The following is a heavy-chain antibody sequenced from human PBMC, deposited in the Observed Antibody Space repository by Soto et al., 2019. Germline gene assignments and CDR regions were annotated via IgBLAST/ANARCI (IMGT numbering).Heavy chain of an antibody. Sequence: GGSLRLSCAASGFTFSSYGMHWVRQAPGKGLEWVAVISYDGSNKYYADSVKGRFTISRDNSKNTLYLQMNSLRAEDTAVYYCAKVSHGGYPTLYYFDYWGQGTLVTVSS. CDR2: ISYDGSNK. CDR3: AKVSHGGYPTLYYFDY. CDR1: GFTFSSYG. V-gene: IGHV3-30*18. D-gene: IGHD5-12*01. J-gene: IGHJ4*02.